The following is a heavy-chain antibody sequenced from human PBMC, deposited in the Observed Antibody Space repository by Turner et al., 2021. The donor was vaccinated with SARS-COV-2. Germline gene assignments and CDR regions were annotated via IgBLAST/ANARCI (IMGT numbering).Heavy chain of an antibody. J-gene: IGHJ1*01. Sequence: QLQLQESGPGLVKPSETQSLTCTVSGGSISSSTYYWGWIRQPPGKGLEWIGSIYYSGSTYYNPSLKSRVTISVDTSKNQFSLKLSSVTAADTAVYYCARDGGDPPRYFQHWGQGTLVTVSS. CDR1: GGSISSSTYY. CDR3: ARDGGDPPRYFQH. CDR2: IYYSGST. D-gene: IGHD2-21*02. V-gene: IGHV4-39*02.